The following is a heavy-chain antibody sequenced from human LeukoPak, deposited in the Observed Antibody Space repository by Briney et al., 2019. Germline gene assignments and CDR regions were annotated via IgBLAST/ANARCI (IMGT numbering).Heavy chain of an antibody. D-gene: IGHD1/OR15-1a*01. CDR2: ISPYTGST. Sequence: ASVKVSCKASGYTFTKYGISGVRQAPGQRLEWMGWISPYTGSTNFAQQFQGRFLMTTDTSMTTAYMEVRSLASNDTAIYYCARSETGSTDFDFWGQRTLVTLSP. V-gene: IGHV1-18*01. CDR1: GYTFTKYG. J-gene: IGHJ4*02. CDR3: ARSETGSTDFDF.